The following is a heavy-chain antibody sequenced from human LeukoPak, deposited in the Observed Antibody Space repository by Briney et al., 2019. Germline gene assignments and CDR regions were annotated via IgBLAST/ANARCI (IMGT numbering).Heavy chain of an antibody. CDR1: GYTFTGYY. J-gene: IGHJ4*02. CDR2: INPNSGGT. V-gene: IGHV1-2*02. Sequence: RASVKVSCKASGYTFTGYYMHWVRQAPGQGLEWMGWINPNSGGTNYAQKFQGRVTMTRDTSISTAYMELSRLRSDDTAMYYCARDGVPLGYCSGGSCYETDYWGQGTLVTVSS. CDR3: ARDGVPLGYCSGGSCYETDY. D-gene: IGHD2-15*01.